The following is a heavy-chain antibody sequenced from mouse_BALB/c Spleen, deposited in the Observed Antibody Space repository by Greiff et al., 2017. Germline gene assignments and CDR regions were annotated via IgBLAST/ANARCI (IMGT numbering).Heavy chain of an antibody. CDR3: ARQERYDGYAMDY. J-gene: IGHJ4*01. V-gene: IGHV5-6*01. CDR1: GFTFSSYG. CDR2: ISSGGSYT. Sequence: EVHLVESGGDLVKPGGSLKLSCAASGFTFSSYGMSWVRQTPDKRLEWVATISSGGSYTYYPDSVKGRFTISRDNAKNTLYLQMSSLKSEDTAMYYCARQERYDGYAMDYWGQGTSVTVSS. D-gene: IGHD2-14*01.